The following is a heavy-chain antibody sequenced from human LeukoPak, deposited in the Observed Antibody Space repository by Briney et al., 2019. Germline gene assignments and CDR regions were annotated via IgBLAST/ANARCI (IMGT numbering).Heavy chain of an antibody. V-gene: IGHV3-74*01. CDR3: ARCLSGGGYYSCDY. Sequence: PGGSLRLSCAASGFTFSSHWMHWVRQAPGKGLVWVSHINSDGSTTSYADSVKGRFTISRDNAKNTLYLQMNSLRAEDTAVYYCARCLSGGGYYSCDYWGQGTLVTVSS. D-gene: IGHD3-22*01. CDR2: INSDGSTT. J-gene: IGHJ4*02. CDR1: GFTFSSHW.